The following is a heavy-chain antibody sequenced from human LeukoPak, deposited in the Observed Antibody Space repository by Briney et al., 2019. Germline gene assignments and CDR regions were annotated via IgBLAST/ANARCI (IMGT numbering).Heavy chain of an antibody. CDR2: IIPIFGTA. D-gene: IGHD2-15*01. J-gene: IGHJ4*02. Sequence: SVKVSCKASGGTFSSYAISWVRQAPGQGLEWMGGIIPIFGTANYAQKFQGRVTITTDESTNTAYMELSSLRSEDTAVYYCASLVVVAATYNDYWGQGTLVTVSS. CDR3: ASLVVVAATYNDY. CDR1: GGTFSSYA. V-gene: IGHV1-69*05.